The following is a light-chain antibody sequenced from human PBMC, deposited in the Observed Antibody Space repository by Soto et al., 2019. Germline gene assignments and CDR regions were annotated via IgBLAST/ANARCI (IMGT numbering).Light chain of an antibody. CDR1: SGHSNYA. CDR3: QTWGTGIQVV. J-gene: IGLJ2*01. V-gene: IGLV4-69*01. Sequence: QSVLTQSPSASASLGASVKLTCTLSSGHSNYAIAWHQQQPEKGPRYLMKLSSDGSHSKGDGIPDRFSGSSSGAERYLTISSLQSDDEADYYCQTWGTGIQVVFGGGTKLTVL. CDR2: LSSDGSH.